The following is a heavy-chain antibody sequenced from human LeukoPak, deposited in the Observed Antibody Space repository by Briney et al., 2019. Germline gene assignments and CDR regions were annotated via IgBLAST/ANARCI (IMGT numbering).Heavy chain of an antibody. CDR1: GFTFSSYS. Sequence: GGSLRLSCAASGFTFSSYSMNWVRQAPGKGREGVSYISSSSTIYYADSVKGRFTISRDNAKNSLYLQMNSLRDEDTAVYYCARVWGIAAAGGEIEYWGQGTLVTVSS. CDR3: ARVWGIAAAGGEIEY. V-gene: IGHV3-48*02. CDR2: ISSSSTI. J-gene: IGHJ4*02. D-gene: IGHD6-13*01.